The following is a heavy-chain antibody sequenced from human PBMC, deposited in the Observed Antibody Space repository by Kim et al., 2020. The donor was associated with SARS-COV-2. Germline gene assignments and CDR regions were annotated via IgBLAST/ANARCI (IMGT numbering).Heavy chain of an antibody. CDR1: GITFRNYA. D-gene: IGHD2-15*01. CDR2: IGPVGTS. Sequence: GGSLRLSCAASGITFRNYAMNWVRQAPGKGLEWVSVIGPVGTSYYADSVKGRFTISRDNSKNTLYLQMNSLTAEDTAFYYCAKATFAGGCSGGGCFGRGFDSWGQGTLVTVSS. CDR3: AKATFAGGCSGGGCFGRGFDS. V-gene: IGHV3-23*01. J-gene: IGHJ4*02.